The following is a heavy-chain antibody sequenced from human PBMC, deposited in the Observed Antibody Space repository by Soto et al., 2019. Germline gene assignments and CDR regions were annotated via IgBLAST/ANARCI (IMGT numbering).Heavy chain of an antibody. Sequence: SETLSLSCTVSGGSISFDHYHWTWIRQPPGKGLEWIGYVHYSGSVLYNPSLQSRVSISVDTSKNQFSLKLSSVTAADTAVYFCAREDDGGDRDYYGLDVWGQGTSVTGSS. D-gene: IGHD2-21*02. CDR2: VHYSGSV. V-gene: IGHV4-30-4*01. CDR3: AREDDGGDRDYYGLDV. J-gene: IGHJ6*02. CDR1: GGSISFDHYH.